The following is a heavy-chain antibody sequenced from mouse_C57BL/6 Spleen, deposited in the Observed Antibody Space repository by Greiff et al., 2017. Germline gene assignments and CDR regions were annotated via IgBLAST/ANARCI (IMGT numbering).Heavy chain of an antibody. Sequence: QVQLKQSGPELVKPGASVKISCKASGYAFTSSWMNWVKQRPGKGLEWIGRIYPGDGDTNYNGKFKGKATLTADKSSSTAYMQLSSLTSEDAAVYFGARWAGTEDYFDYWGQGTTLTVSS. J-gene: IGHJ2*01. CDR3: ARWAGTEDYFDY. CDR1: GYAFTSSW. CDR2: IYPGDGDT. V-gene: IGHV1-82*01. D-gene: IGHD4-1*01.